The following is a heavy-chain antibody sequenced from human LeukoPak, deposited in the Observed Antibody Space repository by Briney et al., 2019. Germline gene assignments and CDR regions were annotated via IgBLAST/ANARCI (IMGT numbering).Heavy chain of an antibody. V-gene: IGHV3-30*18. D-gene: IGHD6-6*01. Sequence: GGSLRLSCAPSGFTFSSYGMHWVRQAPGKGLEWVAVISYDGSNKYYADSVKGRFTISRDNSKNTLYLQMNSLRAEDTAVYYCAKGIGSSSPGANWGQGTLVTVSS. CDR2: ISYDGSNK. CDR3: AKGIGSSSPGAN. CDR1: GFTFSSYG. J-gene: IGHJ4*02.